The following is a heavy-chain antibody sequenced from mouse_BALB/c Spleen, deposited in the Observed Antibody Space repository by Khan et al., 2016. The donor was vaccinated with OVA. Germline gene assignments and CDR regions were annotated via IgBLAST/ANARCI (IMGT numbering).Heavy chain of an antibody. V-gene: IGHV5-6*01. Sequence: EVQLVESGGDLVKPGGSLKLSCAASGFTFSNYGMYWVRQIPDKSLEWVATINSDGTYTYYPDSLKGRFTISINNAKNTLYLEMSRLKSEDTAMYYTASRLSGSVAYWGQGTLVTGSA. CDR2: INSDGTYT. J-gene: IGHJ3*01. D-gene: IGHD1-3*01. CDR1: GFTFSNYG. CDR3: ASRLSGSVAY.